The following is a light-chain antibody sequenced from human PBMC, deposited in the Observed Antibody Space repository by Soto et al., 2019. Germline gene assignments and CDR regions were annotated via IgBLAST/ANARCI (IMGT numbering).Light chain of an antibody. CDR1: SGYSNDK. V-gene: IGLV9-49*01. CDR2: VGTGGIVG. CDR3: GADHGSGSNFVVV. Sequence: QAVVTQPPSASASLGASVTLTCTLSSGYSNDKVDWYQQRPGKGPRFEMRVGTGGIVGSKGDGIPDRFSVLGSGLNRYLTIKNIQEEDESDYHCGADHGSGSNFVVVFGGGTKLTVL. J-gene: IGLJ2*01.